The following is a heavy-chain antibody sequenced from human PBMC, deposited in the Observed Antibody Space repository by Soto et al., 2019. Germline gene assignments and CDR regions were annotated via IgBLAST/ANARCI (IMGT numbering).Heavy chain of an antibody. V-gene: IGHV1-18*01. J-gene: IGHJ4*02. D-gene: IGHD1-20*01. CDR2: ISAYNGNT. Sequence: QVQLVQAGAEVKKPGASVKVSCKASGYTFTSYGMSWVRQAPGQGLEWMGWISAYNGNTKYAQKLQGRVTMTTDTSTSTAYKELRSLRSDYTAVSYCARDAAIGMNDYWGQGTLVTVSS. CDR1: GYTFTSYG. CDR3: ARDAAIGMNDY.